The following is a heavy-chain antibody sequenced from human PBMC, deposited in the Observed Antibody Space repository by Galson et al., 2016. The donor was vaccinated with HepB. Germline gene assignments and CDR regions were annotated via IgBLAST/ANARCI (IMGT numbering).Heavy chain of an antibody. D-gene: IGHD6-6*01. CDR3: ARSLGWYFDV. J-gene: IGHJ2*01. Sequence: SLRLSCAASGVTVSNNFISWVRQAPGKGLEWVSSVSHSSTYVYYADSVEGRFTISRDNAKNSLYLEMNSLRVEDTAVFYCARSLGWYFDVWGRGTLVTVSS. V-gene: IGHV3-21*01. CDR2: VSHSSTYV. CDR1: GVTVSNNF.